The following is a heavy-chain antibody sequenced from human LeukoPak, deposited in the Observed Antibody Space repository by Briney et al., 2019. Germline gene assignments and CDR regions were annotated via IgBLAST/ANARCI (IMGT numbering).Heavy chain of an antibody. J-gene: IGHJ4*02. CDR1: GYTFISYG. CDR3: ARENSGSYDY. CDR2: ISAHNGNT. V-gene: IGHV1-18*01. D-gene: IGHD1-26*01. Sequence: ASVKVSCKASGYTFISYGIGWVRQAPGQGLEWMGWISAHNGNTNYAQKLQGRVTMTTDTSTSTAYMELRSLRSDDTAVYYCARENSGSYDYWGQGTLVTVSS.